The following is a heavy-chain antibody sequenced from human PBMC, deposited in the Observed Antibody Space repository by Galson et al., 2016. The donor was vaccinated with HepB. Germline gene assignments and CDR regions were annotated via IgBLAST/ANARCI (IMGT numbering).Heavy chain of an antibody. D-gene: IGHD4/OR15-4a*01. Sequence: SETLSLTCAVSGDSISNNYWWTWVRQFPGQGLEWIGEIYQTGTAHYNPSFTSRATISIDKSKNEISLRLASVTAADTAVYYCTRGTLGSVATMAFDYWGQGTLVTVFS. CDR1: GDSISNNYW. CDR3: TRGTLGSVATMAFDY. V-gene: IGHV4-4*02. CDR2: IYQTGTA. J-gene: IGHJ4*02.